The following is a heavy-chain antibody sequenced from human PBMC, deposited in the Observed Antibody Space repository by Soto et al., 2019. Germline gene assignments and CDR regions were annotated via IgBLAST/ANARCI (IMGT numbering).Heavy chain of an antibody. J-gene: IGHJ6*01. CDR2: IWYDGSNK. D-gene: IGHD4-4*01. CDR3: ARDRGFDYSNLPYYYYGMDV. CDR1: GFTFSSYG. V-gene: IGHV3-33*01. Sequence: QVQLVESGGGVVQPGRSLRLSCAASGFTFSSYGMHWVRQAPGKGLEWVAVIWYDGSNKYYADSVKGRFTISRDNSKNTLYLQMNSLRAEDTAVYYCARDRGFDYSNLPYYYYGMDVW.